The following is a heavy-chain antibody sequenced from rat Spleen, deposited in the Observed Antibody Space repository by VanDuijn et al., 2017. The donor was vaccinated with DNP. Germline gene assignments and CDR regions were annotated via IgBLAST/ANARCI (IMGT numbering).Heavy chain of an antibody. CDR3: ATAIGDY. Sequence: EVQLVESGGGLVQPGRSLKLSCKASGFALSDYYMAWVRQAPTKGLEWVASISYDGGDIHYRDSAKGRFAVSRNNAESTLYLQMDSLRSDDTATYFCATAIGDYWGQGVMVTVSS. V-gene: IGHV5-20*01. CDR2: ISYDGGDI. J-gene: IGHJ2*01. CDR1: GFALSDYY. D-gene: IGHD1-2*01.